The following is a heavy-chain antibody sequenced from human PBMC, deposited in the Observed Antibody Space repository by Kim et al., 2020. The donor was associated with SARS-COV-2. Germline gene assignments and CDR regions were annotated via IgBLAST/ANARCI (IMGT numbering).Heavy chain of an antibody. Sequence: ADSVKGRFTISRDNAKNSLYLQMNSLRAEDTALYYCAKDSDYYGSGSYYNWGQGTLVTVSS. CDR3: AKDSDYYGSGSYYN. J-gene: IGHJ4*02. V-gene: IGHV3-9*01. D-gene: IGHD3-10*01.